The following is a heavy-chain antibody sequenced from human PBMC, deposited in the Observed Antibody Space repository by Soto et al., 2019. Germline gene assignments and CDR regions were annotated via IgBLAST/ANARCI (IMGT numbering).Heavy chain of an antibody. D-gene: IGHD2-2*01. Sequence: ESRRHSCVVSGFTFNNYGINWVRQAPGKGLEWVSTVSKSDYTYYSDSVKGRFTISRDNAKNSVSLQMNTLRAEDTAVYYCATEDSLLLPAASDFWGPGILLTVFS. J-gene: IGHJ4*02. CDR1: GFTFNNYG. CDR2: VSKSDYT. V-gene: IGHV3-21*01. CDR3: ATEDSLLLPAASDF.